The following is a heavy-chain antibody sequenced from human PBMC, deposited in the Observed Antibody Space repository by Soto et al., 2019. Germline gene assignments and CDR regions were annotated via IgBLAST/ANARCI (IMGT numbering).Heavy chain of an antibody. Sequence: QVQLVQSGAEVKKPGASVKVSCKASGYTFTSYYMHWVRQAPGQGLEWMGIINPSGGSTSYAQKCQGRVTMTRDTSTSTVYMELSSLRSEDTAVYYCARALGPSSSSGDYYYYYMDVWGKGTTVTVSS. J-gene: IGHJ6*03. CDR2: INPSGGST. CDR3: ARALGPSSSSGDYYYYYMDV. V-gene: IGHV1-46*03. D-gene: IGHD6-6*01. CDR1: GYTFTSYY.